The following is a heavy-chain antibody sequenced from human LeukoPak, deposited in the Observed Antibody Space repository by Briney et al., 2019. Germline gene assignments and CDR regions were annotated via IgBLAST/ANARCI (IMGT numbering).Heavy chain of an antibody. CDR3: AGGFLNYYDSSGPLDY. CDR1: GGSISSYY. J-gene: IGHJ4*02. D-gene: IGHD3-22*01. Sequence: PSETLSLTCTVSGGSISSYYWSWIRQPAGKGLEWIGRIYTSGSTNYNPSLKSRVTMSVDTSKNQFSLKLSSVTAADTAVYYCAGGFLNYYDSSGPLDYWGQGTLVTVSS. CDR2: IYTSGST. V-gene: IGHV4-4*07.